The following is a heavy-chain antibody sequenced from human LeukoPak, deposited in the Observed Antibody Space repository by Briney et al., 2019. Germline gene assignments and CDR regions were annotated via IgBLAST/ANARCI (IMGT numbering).Heavy chain of an antibody. CDR1: GGSISSYF. V-gene: IGHV4-59*08. CDR3: ARHLNNCGDDCYIFDY. D-gene: IGHD2-21*01. CDR2: IYYSGST. Sequence: SETLSLTCTVSGGSISSYFWSWIRQPPGKGLEWMGYIYYSGSTNYNPSLKSRVTISVDTSKNQFSLRVSSVTAADTAVYYCARHLNNCGDDCYIFDYWGQGTLVTVSS. J-gene: IGHJ4*02.